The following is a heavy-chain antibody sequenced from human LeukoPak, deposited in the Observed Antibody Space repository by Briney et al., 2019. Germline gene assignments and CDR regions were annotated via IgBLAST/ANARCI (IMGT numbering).Heavy chain of an antibody. J-gene: IGHJ4*02. CDR3: ATGAERFLEWLGLYFDY. D-gene: IGHD3-3*01. Sequence: ASVKVSCKASGGTFSSYAISWVRQAPGQGLEWMGGIIPIFGTANYAQKFQGRVTITADKSTSTAYMELSSLRSEDTAVYYCATGAERFLEWLGLYFDYWGQGTLVTVSS. V-gene: IGHV1-69*06. CDR2: IIPIFGTA. CDR1: GGTFSSYA.